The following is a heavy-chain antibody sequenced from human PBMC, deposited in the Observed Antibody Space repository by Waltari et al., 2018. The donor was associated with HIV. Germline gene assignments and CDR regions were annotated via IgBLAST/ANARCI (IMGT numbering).Heavy chain of an antibody. J-gene: IGHJ6*02. V-gene: IGHV3-30*18. D-gene: IGHD3-10*01. Sequence: QVQLEASGGGVVQSGRSLRLTCVASGFNFSTFGMHWVRQAPGTGLGGVAVISYEGHNKQEADSVKGRFTSYRDNSNSTLFLQMSSLRPDDTAVYYCAKDLVTRGFFYFYGMHVWGQGTTVTVSS. CDR3: AKDLVTRGFFYFYGMHV. CDR2: ISYEGHNK. CDR1: GFNFSTFG.